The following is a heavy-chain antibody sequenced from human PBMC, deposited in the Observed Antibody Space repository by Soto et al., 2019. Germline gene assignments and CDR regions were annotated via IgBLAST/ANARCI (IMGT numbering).Heavy chain of an antibody. CDR3: VRDRGYPDSFNI. D-gene: IGHD3-10*01. CDR1: GFNFGPFW. CDR2: INGDASTI. J-gene: IGHJ3*02. Sequence: GGSLRLSCAASGFNFGPFWMHWVRQAPGKGLVWVSHINGDASTILYADSVKGRFTISRDNARSTLFLQMNGLRAEDTAVYYCVRDRGYPDSFNIWGQGTTVTV. V-gene: IGHV3-74*01.